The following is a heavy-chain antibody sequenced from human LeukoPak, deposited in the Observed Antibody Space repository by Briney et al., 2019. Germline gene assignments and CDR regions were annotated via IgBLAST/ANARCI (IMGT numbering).Heavy chain of an antibody. J-gene: IGHJ4*02. CDR3: TRGSSGRRDN. Sequence: ASVTVSCKASGYTFTSCDINWVRQATGQGLEWMGWMNPNSGNTGYAQSFQGRITMTRDIFIGTAYMELSNLTSEDTAIYYCTRGSSGRRDNWGQGTLVTVSS. CDR1: GYTFTSCD. D-gene: IGHD6-19*01. V-gene: IGHV1-8*01. CDR2: MNPNSGNT.